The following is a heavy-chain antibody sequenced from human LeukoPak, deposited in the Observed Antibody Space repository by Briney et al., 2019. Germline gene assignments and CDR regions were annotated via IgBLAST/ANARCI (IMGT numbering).Heavy chain of an antibody. CDR3: ARGRLIVAPGVYYFEY. CDR2: IYYRGGT. CDR1: GGSSSSYY. D-gene: IGHD5-12*01. Sequence: SETLSLTCTVSGGSSSSYYWSWIRQPPGRGLEWIGYIYYRGGTNYNPSLESRVTISGDTSKNEFSLKLTSVTAADTAVYYCARGRLIVAPGVYYFEYWGQGTLVTVSS. J-gene: IGHJ4*02. V-gene: IGHV4-59*08.